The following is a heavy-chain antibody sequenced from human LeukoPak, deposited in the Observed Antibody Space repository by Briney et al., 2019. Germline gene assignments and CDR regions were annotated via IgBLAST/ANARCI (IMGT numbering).Heavy chain of an antibody. J-gene: IGHJ4*02. CDR3: ATGVMVYEY. D-gene: IGHD3-10*01. Sequence: ASVKVSCKVSGSPHTKICIDWVRQAPGKGFECMGTFGPQVGETIHAQKLQGRLKMTADTSTDTGYMEMSSLQSEDTAGYYCATGVMVYEYWGQGTLVTVSS. CDR1: GSPHTKIC. CDR2: FGPQVGET. V-gene: IGHV1-24*01.